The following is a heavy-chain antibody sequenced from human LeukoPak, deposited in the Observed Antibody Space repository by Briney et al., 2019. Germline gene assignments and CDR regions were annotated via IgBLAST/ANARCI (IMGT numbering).Heavy chain of an antibody. CDR2: ISAYNGNT. V-gene: IGHV1-18*01. Sequence: GGSLRLSCAASGFTFTSYGISWVRQAPGQGLEWMGCISAYNGNTNYAQKLQGRVTMTTDTSTSTAYMELRSLRSDDTAVYYCARNPLGYYYYYYMDVWGKGTTVTVSS. J-gene: IGHJ6*03. CDR1: GFTFTSYG. CDR3: ARNPLGYYYYYYMDV.